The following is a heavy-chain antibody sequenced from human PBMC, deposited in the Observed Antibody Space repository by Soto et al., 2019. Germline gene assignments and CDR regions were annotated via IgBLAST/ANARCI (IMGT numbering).Heavy chain of an antibody. CDR3: ARAYDSSGYYQFPLDY. V-gene: IGHV1-2*04. Sequence: ASVKVSCKAYGYTFTGYCMHWVRQAPGQGLEWMGWINPNSGGTNYAQKFQGWVTMTRDTSISTAYMELSRLRSDDTAVYYCARAYDSSGYYQFPLDYWGQGTLVTVSS. J-gene: IGHJ4*02. CDR1: GYTFTGYC. D-gene: IGHD3-22*01. CDR2: INPNSGGT.